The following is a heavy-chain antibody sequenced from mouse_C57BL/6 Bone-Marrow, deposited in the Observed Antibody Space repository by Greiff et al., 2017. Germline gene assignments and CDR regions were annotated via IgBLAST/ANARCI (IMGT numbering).Heavy chain of an antibody. D-gene: IGHD2-4*01. J-gene: IGHJ4*01. CDR2: IWTGGGT. V-gene: IGHV2-9-1*01. CDR1: GFSLTSYA. CDR3: ARNRYDYDDAMDY. Sequence: VQLVESGPGLVAPSQSLSITCTVSGFSLTSYAISWVRQPPGKGLEWLGVIWTGGGTNYNSALKSRLSISKDNSKSQVFLKMNSLQTYDTARYYCARNRYDYDDAMDYWGQGTSVTVSS.